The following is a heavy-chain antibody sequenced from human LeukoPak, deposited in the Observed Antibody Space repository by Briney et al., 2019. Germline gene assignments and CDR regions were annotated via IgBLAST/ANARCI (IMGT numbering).Heavy chain of an antibody. CDR1: GGSFSGYY. CDR3: AREARSLAMVIAVNNWFDP. D-gene: IGHD5-18*01. CDR2: INHSGST. J-gene: IGHJ5*02. Sequence: SETLSLTCAVCGGSFSGYYWSWIRQPPGKGLEWIGEINHSGSTNYNPSLTSRATISVDTSKNQFSLKLSSVTAADTAVYYCAREARSLAMVIAVNNWFDPWSQGTLVTVSS. V-gene: IGHV4-34*01.